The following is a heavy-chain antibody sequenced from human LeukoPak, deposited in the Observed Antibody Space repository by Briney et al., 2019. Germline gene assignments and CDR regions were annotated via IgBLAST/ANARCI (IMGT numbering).Heavy chain of an antibody. Sequence: PGRSLRLSCAASGFTFSSYAKHWVRQAPGKGLEGVPDISYDGSNKYYADSVKGRFTISRDNSKNTLYLQMHSLRAEDTAVYYCARDGGDIVVVPAADYYYYYGMDVWGQGTTVTVSS. CDR1: GFTFSSYA. V-gene: IGHV3-30-3*01. J-gene: IGHJ6*02. CDR2: ISYDGSNK. D-gene: IGHD2-2*01. CDR3: ARDGGDIVVVPAADYYYYYGMDV.